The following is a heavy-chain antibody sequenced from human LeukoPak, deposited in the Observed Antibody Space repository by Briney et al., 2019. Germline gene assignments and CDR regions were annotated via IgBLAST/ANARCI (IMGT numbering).Heavy chain of an antibody. CDR2: IYYSGST. Sequence: PSQTLSLTCTVSRGSISSGGYDWSWIRKHRGKGLEWIGYIYYSGSTDYNPSLKSRVTISVDTSKNQFALKLSSVTAADTAVYYCARADGGDTFDYWGQGTLVTVSS. CDR1: RGSISSGGYD. CDR3: ARADGGDTFDY. D-gene: IGHD2-21*02. J-gene: IGHJ4*02. V-gene: IGHV4-31*03.